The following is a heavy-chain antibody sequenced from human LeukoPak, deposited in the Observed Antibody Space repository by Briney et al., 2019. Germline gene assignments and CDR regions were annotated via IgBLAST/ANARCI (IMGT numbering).Heavy chain of an antibody. CDR3: ASSGDYPFDY. CDR1: GGSFSGYY. J-gene: IGHJ4*02. Sequence: SETLSLTCAVYGGSFSGYYWSWIRQPPGKGLEWIGEINHSGSTNYNPSLKSRVTISVDTSKNQFSLKLSSVTAADTAVYYCASSGDYPFDYWGRRTLVTVSS. CDR2: INHSGST. D-gene: IGHD4-17*01. V-gene: IGHV4-34*01.